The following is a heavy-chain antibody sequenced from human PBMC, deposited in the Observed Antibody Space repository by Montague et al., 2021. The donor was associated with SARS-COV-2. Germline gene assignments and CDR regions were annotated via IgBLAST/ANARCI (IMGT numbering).Heavy chain of an antibody. D-gene: IGHD2-15*01. Sequence: SETLSLTCTVSCGSISSSSYYWGWIRQPPGKGLEWIGSIYYSGSTYYNPSLKSRVTISVDTSKNQFSLKLSSVTAADTAVYYCARVISRQSNIVVEGLYYFDYWGQGTLVTVSS. J-gene: IGHJ4*02. CDR1: CGSISSSSYY. V-gene: IGHV4-39*07. CDR2: IYYSGST. CDR3: ARVISRQSNIVVEGLYYFDY.